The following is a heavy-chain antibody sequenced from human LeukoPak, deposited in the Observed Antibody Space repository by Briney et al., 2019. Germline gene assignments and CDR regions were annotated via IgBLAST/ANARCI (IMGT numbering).Heavy chain of an antibody. CDR3: TWMATIFTVDY. CDR2: IRNDRIT. CDR1: GLSLSDAW. Sequence: KPGGSLRLSCGPSGLSLSDAWMIGVREARGKGLEWGGLIRNDRITDYAAPVQGRFSISRDNSKNTFYLQMNSLRTEDTGMYFCTWMATIFTVDYWGQGTLVTVSS. J-gene: IGHJ4*02. V-gene: IGHV3-15*01. D-gene: IGHD5-12*01.